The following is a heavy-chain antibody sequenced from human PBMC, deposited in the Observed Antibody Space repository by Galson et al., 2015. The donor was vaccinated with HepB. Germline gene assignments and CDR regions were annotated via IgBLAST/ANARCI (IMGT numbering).Heavy chain of an antibody. CDR2: IDGSGGGA. V-gene: IGHV3-23*01. D-gene: IGHD1-26*01. J-gene: IGHJ6*02. Sequence: SLRLSCAASGLTFRNFAMSWVRQAPGKGLDWVSAIDGSGGGAYYADSAKGRFTISRDNSKNTLYLYMDSLRAEDPAVYYCAKGGESGTPDLYYYSYGMDVWGHGTTVIVS. CDR3: AKGGESGTPDLYYYSYGMDV. CDR1: GLTFRNFA.